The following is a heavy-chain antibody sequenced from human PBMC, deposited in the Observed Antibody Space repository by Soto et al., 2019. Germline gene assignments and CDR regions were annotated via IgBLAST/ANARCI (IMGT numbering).Heavy chain of an antibody. J-gene: IGHJ4*02. Sequence: QVQLVESGGGVVQPGRSLRLSCAASGLTFSAYAMHWVRQAPGKGLEWVAITSCDGNNKDYPDSVKGRFTISRDNSESTLYLQMNSLRIDDTAVYYCATTGDCCSTNCYREFDYWGQGTLVPVSS. V-gene: IGHV3-30-3*01. D-gene: IGHD2-2*01. CDR2: TSCDGNNK. CDR3: ATTGDCCSTNCYREFDY. CDR1: GLTFSAYA.